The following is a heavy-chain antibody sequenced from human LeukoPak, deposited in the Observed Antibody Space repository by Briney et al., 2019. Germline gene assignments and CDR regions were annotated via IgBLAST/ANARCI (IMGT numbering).Heavy chain of an antibody. D-gene: IGHD4-17*01. V-gene: IGHV2-5*01. Sequence: SGPTLVKPTQTLTLTCTFSGFSLSTTGVGVGWIRQPPGKAPEWLALIYCNEDKRYSPSLKSRLTISKDTSKNQVALTMTNMDPVDTATYYCARRPTARQYGDYFDYWGQGTLVTVSS. CDR1: GFSLSTTGVG. J-gene: IGHJ4*02. CDR2: IYCNEDK. CDR3: ARRPTARQYGDYFDY.